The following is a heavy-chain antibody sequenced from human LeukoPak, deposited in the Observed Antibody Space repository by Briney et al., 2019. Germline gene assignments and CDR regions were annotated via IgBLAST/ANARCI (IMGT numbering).Heavy chain of an antibody. V-gene: IGHV1-2*02. CDR1: GYTFTGYY. Sequence: GASVKVSCKASGYTFTGYYIHWVRQAPGQGLEWMGWINPNSGGTNYAQKFQGRVTMTRDTSISTAYMDLSSLKSDDTAVYYCARDLRGYSGYALTGWGQGTLVTVSS. D-gene: IGHD5-12*01. J-gene: IGHJ4*02. CDR2: INPNSGGT. CDR3: ARDLRGYSGYALTG.